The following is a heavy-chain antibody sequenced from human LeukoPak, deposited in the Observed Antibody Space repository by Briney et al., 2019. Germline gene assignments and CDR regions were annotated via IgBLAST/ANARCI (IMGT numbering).Heavy chain of an antibody. CDR3: ARDNPFLTAALDY. V-gene: IGHV4-39*07. Sequence: SETLSLTCTVSGGSISSSSYYWGWIRQPPGKGLEWIGSIYYSGSTYYNPSLKSRVTISVDTSKNQFFLKLSSVTAADTAVYYCARDNPFLTAALDYWGQGTLVTVSS. CDR2: IYYSGST. J-gene: IGHJ4*02. D-gene: IGHD6-13*01. CDR1: GGSISSSSYY.